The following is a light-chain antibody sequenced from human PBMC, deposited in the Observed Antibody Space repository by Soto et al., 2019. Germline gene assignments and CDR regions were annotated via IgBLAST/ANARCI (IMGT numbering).Light chain of an antibody. J-gene: IGKJ1*01. CDR2: GAS. Sequence: EIVMTQSPATLSVSPGERATLSCRASQSVSSNLAWYQQKPGQAPRLLIYGASTRATGISARFSGSGSGTEFTLTISSLQSEDFAVYYCQQYNNWPPWTFGQGTNVDIK. V-gene: IGKV3-15*01. CDR3: QQYNNWPPWT. CDR1: QSVSSN.